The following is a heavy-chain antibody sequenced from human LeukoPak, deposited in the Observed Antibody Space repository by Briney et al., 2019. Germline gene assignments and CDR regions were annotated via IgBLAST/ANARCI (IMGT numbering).Heavy chain of an antibody. Sequence: KSSETLSLTCTVSGGSISSGGYYRSWIRQHPGKGLEWIGYIYYSGSTYYNPSLKSRVTISVDTSKNQFSLKLSSVTAADTAVYYCARGSSGSGNYYYYYMDVWGKGTTVTVSS. CDR2: IYYSGST. J-gene: IGHJ6*03. CDR1: GGSISSGGYY. V-gene: IGHV4-31*03. D-gene: IGHD3-10*01. CDR3: ARGSSGSGNYYYYYMDV.